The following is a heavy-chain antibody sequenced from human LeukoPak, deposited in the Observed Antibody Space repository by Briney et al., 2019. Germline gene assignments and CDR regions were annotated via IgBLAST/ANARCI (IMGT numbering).Heavy chain of an antibody. CDR1: GDSISRHY. CDR2: IYYSENS. Sequence: SETLSLTCTVSGDSISRHYWSWIRQPPGKGLEWIGYIYYSENSKYNPSLKSRVTMSLDTSKNQFSLKLNSVTAADTAVYYCARDLEDCSAGSCYSGWFDPWGQGTLVTVSS. V-gene: IGHV4-59*11. D-gene: IGHD2-15*01. J-gene: IGHJ5*02. CDR3: ARDLEDCSAGSCYSGWFDP.